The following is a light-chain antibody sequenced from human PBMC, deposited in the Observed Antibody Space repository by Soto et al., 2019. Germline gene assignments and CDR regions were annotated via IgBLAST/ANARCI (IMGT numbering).Light chain of an antibody. J-gene: IGKJ4*01. CDR3: QQYNNCPPLT. CDR2: GAS. Sequence: EIVMTQSTATLSVSPGERATLSCRASQSVSGNLAWYQQKPGQAPRLLIYGASTRATGIPARFSGSGSGTEFTITISSLQSEDFAVYYCQQYNNCPPLTFGGGTKVEIK. CDR1: QSVSGN. V-gene: IGKV3-15*01.